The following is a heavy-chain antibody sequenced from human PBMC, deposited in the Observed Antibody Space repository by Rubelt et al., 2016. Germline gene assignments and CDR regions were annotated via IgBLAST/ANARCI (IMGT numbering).Heavy chain of an antibody. CDR3: ITDPDCSSSSCFSHFDY. CDR2: IKSKTDGETT. CDR1: GFTFNNAW. D-gene: IGHD2-2*01. J-gene: IGHJ4*02. V-gene: IGHV3-15*01. Sequence: EVQLVESGGGLVKPGGSLRLSCVVSGFTFNNAWMSWVRQGPGKGLEWVGRIKSKTDGETTDYAAPAKGRFSISRDDSKNTLYLQMNNLKTEGTAVYYCITDPDCSSSSCFSHFDYWGQGTLVTVSS.